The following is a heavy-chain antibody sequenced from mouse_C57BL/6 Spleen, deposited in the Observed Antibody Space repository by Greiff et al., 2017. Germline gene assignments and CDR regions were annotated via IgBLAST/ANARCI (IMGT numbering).Heavy chain of an antibody. CDR1: GFTFSDYG. J-gene: IGHJ1*03. V-gene: IGHV5-17*01. CDR2: ISSGSSTS. CDR3: ARGRYYGGRDWYLDV. Sequence: EVHLVEPGGGLVKPGGSLKLSCAASGFTFSDYGMHWVRQAPEQGLEWVAYISSGSSTSYYADTVKGRFTISIDNAKNTLFLQMTSLRSEDAAMYYCARGRYYGGRDWYLDVWGTGTTVTVSS. D-gene: IGHD1-1*01.